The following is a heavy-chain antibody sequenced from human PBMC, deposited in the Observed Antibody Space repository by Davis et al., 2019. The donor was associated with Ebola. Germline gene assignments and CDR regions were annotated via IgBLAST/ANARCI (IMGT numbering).Heavy chain of an antibody. V-gene: IGHV4-34*01. CDR1: GGSFSGYY. CDR3: ARARFLEWLRCWFDP. D-gene: IGHD3-3*01. J-gene: IGHJ5*02. Sequence: MPSETLSLTCAVYGGSFSGYYWSWIRQPPGKGLEWIGEINHSGSTNYNPPLKSRVTISVDTSKNQFSLKLSSVTAADTAVYYCARARFLEWLRCWFDPWGQGTLVTVSS. CDR2: INHSGST.